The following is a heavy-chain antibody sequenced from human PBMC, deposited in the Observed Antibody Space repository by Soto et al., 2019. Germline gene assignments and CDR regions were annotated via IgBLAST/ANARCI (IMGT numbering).Heavy chain of an antibody. Sequence: GGSLRLSCAASGFTFSSYAMHWVRQAPGKGLEWVSAISGSGGSTYYADSVKGRFTISRDNSKNTLYLQMNSLRADDTAVYYCARLIGNSWLDSWGQGTLVTVSS. D-gene: IGHD2-8*01. CDR3: ARLIGNSWLDS. J-gene: IGHJ5*01. CDR1: GFTFSSYA. CDR2: ISGSGGST. V-gene: IGHV3-23*01.